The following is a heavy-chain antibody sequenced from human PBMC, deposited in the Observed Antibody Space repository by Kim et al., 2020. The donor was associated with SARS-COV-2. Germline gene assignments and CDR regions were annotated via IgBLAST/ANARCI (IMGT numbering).Heavy chain of an antibody. V-gene: IGHV1-8*01. J-gene: IGHJ6*02. CDR1: GYTFTSYD. D-gene: IGHD6-13*01. CDR3: ARVRSRQGQQLVLGYYYGMDV. CDR2: MNPNSGNT. Sequence: ASVKVSCKASGYTFTSYDINWVRQATGQGLEWMGWMNPNSGNTGYAQKFQGRVTMTRNTSISTAYMELSSLRSEDTAVYYCARVRSRQGQQLVLGYYYGMDVWGQGTTVTVSS.